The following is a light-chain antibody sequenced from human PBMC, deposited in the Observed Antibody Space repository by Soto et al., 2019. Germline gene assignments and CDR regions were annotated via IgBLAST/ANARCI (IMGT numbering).Light chain of an antibody. Sequence: EIVLTQSPGTLSLSPGERATLSCRASQSVDRSYLAWYQQKPGQAPRLLMYGASSRATDIPDRFSGSGSGTDFTLTISRLEPEDVAMYYCQQYGSSPFTFCPGTKVDLK. CDR1: QSVDRSY. V-gene: IGKV3-20*01. J-gene: IGKJ3*01. CDR2: GAS. CDR3: QQYGSSPFT.